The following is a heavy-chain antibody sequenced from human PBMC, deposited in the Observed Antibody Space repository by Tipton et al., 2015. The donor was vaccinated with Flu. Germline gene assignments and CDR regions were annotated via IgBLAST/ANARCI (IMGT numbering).Heavy chain of an antibody. CDR1: GNTFSSYY. J-gene: IGHJ3*01. Sequence: QLVQSGAEVKKPGASVKVSCKAAGNTFSSYYMVWVRQAPGQGLEWMGIIYPAGGGISYAQKFQGRVIMTRDKSTGTVHMELSSLRSDDTAMYYCARDKGGGTYTFDVWGQGTMVTVSS. D-gene: IGHD1-1*01. V-gene: IGHV1-46*01. CDR2: IYPAGGGI. CDR3: ARDKGGGTYTFDV.